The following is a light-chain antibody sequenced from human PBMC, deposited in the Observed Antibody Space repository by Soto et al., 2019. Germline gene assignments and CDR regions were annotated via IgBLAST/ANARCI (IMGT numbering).Light chain of an antibody. V-gene: IGKV1-5*03. Sequence: DIQMTQSPSTLSASVGDRVTITCRASQSISSWLAWYQQKPGKAPKLLIYKASSLESGVPSRFGGSGSGTEFTLTINSLQPDDFANYYCQHYNCYPWTFGQGTKVEIK. CDR2: KAS. CDR3: QHYNCYPWT. J-gene: IGKJ1*01. CDR1: QSISSW.